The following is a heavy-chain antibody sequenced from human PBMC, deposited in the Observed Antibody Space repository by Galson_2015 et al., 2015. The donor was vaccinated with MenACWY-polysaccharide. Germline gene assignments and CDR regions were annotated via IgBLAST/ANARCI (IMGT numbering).Heavy chain of an antibody. CDR2: ISRSSRYI. CDR3: ARVSGEFYYDSGDLKQGPFDI. V-gene: IGHV3-21*01. CDR1: GFIFGSYS. Sequence: SLRLSCAASGFIFGSYSMTWVRQAPGKGLDWVASISRSSRYIYYPDSVKGRFTVSRDNAQNPMYLEMNSLRAEDTAVYYCARVSGEFYYDSGDLKQGPFDIWGRGTVLSVSS. D-gene: IGHD3-10*01. J-gene: IGHJ3*02.